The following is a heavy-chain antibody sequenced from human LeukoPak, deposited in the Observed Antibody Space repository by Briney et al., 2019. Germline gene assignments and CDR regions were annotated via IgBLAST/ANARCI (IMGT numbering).Heavy chain of an antibody. Sequence: GGSLRLSCAASGFTFSTSAMHWVRQAPGKGLDWVAVISYDESNKYYADSVKGRFTISRDNSKNTLYLQMSSIRADDTAMYYCARGTDTKPFWSGYWVDVWGQGTTVTVSS. V-gene: IGHV3-30*03. D-gene: IGHD3-3*01. CDR3: ARGTDTKPFWSGYWVDV. J-gene: IGHJ6*02. CDR2: ISYDESNK. CDR1: GFTFSTSA.